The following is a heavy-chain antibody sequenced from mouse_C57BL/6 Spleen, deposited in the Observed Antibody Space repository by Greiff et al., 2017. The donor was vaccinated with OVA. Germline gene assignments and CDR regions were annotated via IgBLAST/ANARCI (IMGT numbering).Heavy chain of an antibody. CDR3: AAYYGSSYDWYFDV. J-gene: IGHJ1*03. CDR2: IWGDGST. D-gene: IGHD1-1*01. V-gene: IGHV2-3*01. CDR1: GFSLTSYG. Sequence: QVQLQQSGPGLVAPSQSLSITCTVSGFSLTSYGVSWVRQPPGKGLEWLGVIWGDGSTNYHSALISSLSISKDNSKSKVFLKLNSLQTDDTATYYCAAYYGSSYDWYFDVWGTGTTVTVSA.